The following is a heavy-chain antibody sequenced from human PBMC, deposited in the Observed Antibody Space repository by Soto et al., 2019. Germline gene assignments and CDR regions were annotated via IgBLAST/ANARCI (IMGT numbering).Heavy chain of an antibody. D-gene: IGHD5-12*01. CDR2: IYYSGST. V-gene: IGHV4-31*03. CDR3: ARVVVDLYYYGMDV. J-gene: IGHJ6*02. Sequence: SETLSLTCTVSGGSISSGGYYWSWIRQHPGKGLEWIGYIYYSGSTYYNPSLKSRVTISVDTSKNQFSLKLSSVTAADTAEYYCARVVVDLYYYGMDVWGQGTTVTVSS. CDR1: GGSISSGGYY.